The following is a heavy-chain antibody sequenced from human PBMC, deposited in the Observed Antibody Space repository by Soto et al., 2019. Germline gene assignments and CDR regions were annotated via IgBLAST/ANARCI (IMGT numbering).Heavy chain of an antibody. V-gene: IGHV1-69*12. Sequence: QVQLVQSGAEVKKPGSSVKVSCKASGGTFSSYAISWVRQAPGQGLEWMGGIIPIFGTANYAQKFQGRVTITADESTRKAYMELSSLRFEDTAVYYCASVFRYDSSGYRWGCGYYYYGMDVWGQGTTVTVSS. J-gene: IGHJ6*02. CDR1: GGTFSSYA. CDR3: ASVFRYDSSGYRWGCGYYYYGMDV. CDR2: IIPIFGTA. D-gene: IGHD3-22*01.